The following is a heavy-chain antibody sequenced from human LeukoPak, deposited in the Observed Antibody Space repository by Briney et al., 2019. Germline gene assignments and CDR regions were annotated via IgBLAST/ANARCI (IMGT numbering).Heavy chain of an antibody. J-gene: IGHJ4*02. Sequence: PGGSLRLSCAASGFTFSDYYMSWIRQAPGKGLEWVSYISSSSSYTNYADSVKGRFTISRDNAKNSLYLQMNSLRAEDTAVYYCARAHQSRYCSGGSRYGVDYWGQGTLVTVSS. V-gene: IGHV3-11*06. D-gene: IGHD2-15*01. CDR2: ISSSSSYT. CDR3: ARAHQSRYCSGGSRYGVDY. CDR1: GFTFSDYY.